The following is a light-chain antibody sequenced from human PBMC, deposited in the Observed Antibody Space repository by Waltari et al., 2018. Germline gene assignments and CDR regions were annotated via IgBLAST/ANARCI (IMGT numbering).Light chain of an antibody. CDR2: GNN. J-gene: IGLJ2*01. V-gene: IGLV1-40*01. Sequence: QSVLTQPPSVSGAPGQRVTISCTGSSSNIGAGYDVHWYHQLPGTAPNLLIYGNNNRPSGVPDRFSGSKSGTSASLAITGLQAEDEADYYCQSYDSSLSAHVVFGGGTKLTVL. CDR3: QSYDSSLSAHVV. CDR1: SSNIGAGYD.